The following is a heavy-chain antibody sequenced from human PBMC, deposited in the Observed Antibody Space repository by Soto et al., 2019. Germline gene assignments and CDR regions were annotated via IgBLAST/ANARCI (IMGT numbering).Heavy chain of an antibody. CDR1: GFTFNNYA. CDR2: ISGGGGTT. CDR3: AKGPGRSGSLNPRVDF. V-gene: IGHV3-23*01. J-gene: IGHJ4*02. D-gene: IGHD1-26*01. Sequence: GSLRLSCAASGFTFNNYAMTWVRQAPGKGLEWVSAISGGGGTTSYADSVKGRFTVSRDGSKNTLYLQMSSLRAEDTALYYCAKGPGRSGSLNPRVDFWGQGTLVTVSS.